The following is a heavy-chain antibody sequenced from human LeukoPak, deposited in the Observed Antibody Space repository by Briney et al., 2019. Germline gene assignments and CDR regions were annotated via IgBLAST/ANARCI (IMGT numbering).Heavy chain of an antibody. CDR3: VGGYSFDY. CDR1: GFTFSSYW. CDR2: IKEDGSEK. V-gene: IGHV3-7*01. J-gene: IGHJ4*02. D-gene: IGHD6-13*01. Sequence: GGSLRLSCAASGFTFSSYWMSWVRQAPGKGLEWAANIKEDGSEKYYVDSVKGRFTISRDNAKNSLSLQMNSLRAEDTALYYCVGGYSFDYWGQGTLVAVSS.